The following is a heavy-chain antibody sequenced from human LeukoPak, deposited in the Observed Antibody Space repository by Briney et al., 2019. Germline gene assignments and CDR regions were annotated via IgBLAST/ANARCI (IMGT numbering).Heavy chain of an antibody. V-gene: IGHV3-30*02. CDR1: GFTLSSYG. CDR2: IRYDASRN. D-gene: IGHD3-10*01. CDR3: ALIWLGELRHLRGSSFDY. J-gene: IGHJ4*02. Sequence: GGSLRLSCAEAGFTLSSYGMHWVRQAPGKGLEWVAFIRYDASRNYYTDSVEVRFTISRDNSKNTLYLQMNSLRGEDTAVYYCALIWLGELRHLRGSSFDYWGQGTLVTVSS.